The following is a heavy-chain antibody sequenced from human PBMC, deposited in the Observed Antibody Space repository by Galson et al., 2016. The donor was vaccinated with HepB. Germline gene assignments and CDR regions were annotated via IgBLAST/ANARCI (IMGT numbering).Heavy chain of an antibody. J-gene: IGHJ6*01. D-gene: IGHD3-10*01. CDR1: GFTFTSYW. CDR3: ARVGVIPYYYYGMDV. V-gene: IGHV3-74*01. Sequence: SLRLSCAASGFTFTSYWIHWVRQVPGEGLVWVSRINSDGSSTHYADSVKGRFTISRGNAKNTVYLQMNSLRVEDTAVYYCARVGVIPYYYYGMDVWGQGTMVIVSS. CDR2: INSDGSST.